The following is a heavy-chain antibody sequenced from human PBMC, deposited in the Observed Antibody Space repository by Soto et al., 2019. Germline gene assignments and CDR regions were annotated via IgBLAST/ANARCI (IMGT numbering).Heavy chain of an antibody. V-gene: IGHV5-51*01. J-gene: IGHJ4*01. CDR2: IYPGDSNT. CDR1: GYNFTTYW. CDR3: ARLQGATTEGFDS. D-gene: IGHD1-26*01. Sequence: PGESLKISCEGSGYNFTTYWIAWVRQMPGKGLDWMGIIYPGDSNTRYSPSFQGQVTISADKSISTAYLQWSSLKASDTAMYYCARLQGATTEGFDSWGQGILVTVSS.